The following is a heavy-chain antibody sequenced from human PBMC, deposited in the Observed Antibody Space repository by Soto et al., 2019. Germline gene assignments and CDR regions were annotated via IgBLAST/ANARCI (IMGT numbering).Heavy chain of an antibody. J-gene: IGHJ6*02. CDR2: ISGSGGST. Sequence: VGSLRLSCAASGFTFSSYAMSWVRQAPGKGLEWVSAISGSGGSTYYADSVKGRFTISRDNSKNTLYLQMNSLRAEDTAVYYCASSITMVRGVIITDYYGMDVWGQGTTVTVSS. CDR1: GFTFSSYA. D-gene: IGHD3-10*01. V-gene: IGHV3-23*01. CDR3: ASSITMVRGVIITDYYGMDV.